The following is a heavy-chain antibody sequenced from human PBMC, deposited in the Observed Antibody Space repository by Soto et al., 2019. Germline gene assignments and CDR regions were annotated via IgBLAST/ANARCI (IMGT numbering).Heavy chain of an antibody. CDR1: GYTFTSYA. CDR2: ISADNGNT. D-gene: IGHD3-3*01. CDR3: ARGGRVLRFFLLDY. V-gene: IGHV1-3*01. Sequence: ASVKVSCKASGYTFTSYAMHWVRQAPGQRLEWMGWISADNGNTNYSQKLQGRVTMTTDTSTSTAYMELRSLRSDDTAVYYCARGGRVLRFFLLDYWGQGTLVTVSS. J-gene: IGHJ4*02.